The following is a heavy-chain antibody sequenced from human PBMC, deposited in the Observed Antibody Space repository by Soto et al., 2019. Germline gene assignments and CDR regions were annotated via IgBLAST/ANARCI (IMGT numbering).Heavy chain of an antibody. CDR2: IDPSDSYT. Sequence: GESLTISCNGSGYSLTSYWISWVRQMPGKGLEWMGRIDPSDSYTNYSPSFQGHVTISADKSISTAYLQWSSLKASDTAMYYCASPITGTTDYYYGMDVWGQGTTVTVSS. D-gene: IGHD1-7*01. V-gene: IGHV5-10-1*01. J-gene: IGHJ6*02. CDR1: GYSLTSYW. CDR3: ASPITGTTDYYYGMDV.